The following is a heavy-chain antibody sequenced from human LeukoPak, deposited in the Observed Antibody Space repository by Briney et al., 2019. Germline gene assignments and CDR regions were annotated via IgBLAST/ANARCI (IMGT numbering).Heavy chain of an antibody. Sequence: GESLKISCQGSGYTFTSYWIGWVRQMPVKGLEWMGSIYPGDSDTKYSPSFQGQVTISADNSISTAYLHWTSLKASDTAMYYCARQDGYALFYFDKWGQGTLVTVSS. CDR2: IYPGDSDT. CDR3: ARQDGYALFYFDK. J-gene: IGHJ4*02. D-gene: IGHD5-24*01. CDR1: GYTFTSYW. V-gene: IGHV5-51*01.